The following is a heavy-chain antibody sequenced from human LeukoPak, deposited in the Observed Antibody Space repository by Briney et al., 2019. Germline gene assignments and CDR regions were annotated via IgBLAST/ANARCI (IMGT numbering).Heavy chain of an antibody. CDR3: AHNVRAHYYDSSGYIDY. CDR1: RFSLSTSGVG. V-gene: IGHV2-5*01. Sequence: SGPTLVNPTQTLTLTCTFSRFSLSTSGVGVGWIRQPPGKALEWLALIYWNDDKRYSPSLKSRLTITKDTSKNQVVLTMTNMDPVDTATYYCAHNVRAHYYDSSGYIDYWGQGTLVTVSS. J-gene: IGHJ4*02. CDR2: IYWNDDK. D-gene: IGHD3-22*01.